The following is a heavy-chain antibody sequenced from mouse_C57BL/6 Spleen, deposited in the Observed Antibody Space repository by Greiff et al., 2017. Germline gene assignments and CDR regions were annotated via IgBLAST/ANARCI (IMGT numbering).Heavy chain of an antibody. J-gene: IGHJ3*01. CDR1: GYAFSSYW. Sequence: QVQLKESGAELVKPGASVKISCKASGYAFSSYWMNWVKQRPGKGLEWIGQIYPGDGDTNYNGKFKGKATLTADKSSSTAYMQLSSLTSEDSAVYFCARASYDYDDGYWGQGTLVTVSA. CDR2: IYPGDGDT. V-gene: IGHV1-80*01. D-gene: IGHD2-4*01. CDR3: ARASYDYDDGY.